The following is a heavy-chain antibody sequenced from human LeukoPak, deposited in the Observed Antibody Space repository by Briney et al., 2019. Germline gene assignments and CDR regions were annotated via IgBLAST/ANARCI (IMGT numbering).Heavy chain of an antibody. J-gene: IGHJ4*02. D-gene: IGHD7-27*01. CDR1: GYTFVNYY. CDR2: INPGGGST. V-gene: IGHV1-46*01. CDR3: ARARTGDSDY. Sequence: ASEKVSCKATGYTFVNYYIHWVRQAPGQGLERMGLINPGGGSTTYSQKFQGRVTMTRDTSTNTVYMELNSLRSEDTALYYCARARTGDSDYWGQGTLVTVSS.